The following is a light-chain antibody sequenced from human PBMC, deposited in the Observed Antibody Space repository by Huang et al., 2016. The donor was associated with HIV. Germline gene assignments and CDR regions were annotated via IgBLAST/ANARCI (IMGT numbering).Light chain of an antibody. Sequence: AIQMTQSPSSLSASVGDRVTITCRANQDIRTDLGWYQQKPGKAPKLLIYAASSLQSGVPSRFSGSGSGTDFTLTSSSLQPEDFATYYCLQDYNYPWTFGQGTKVEIK. J-gene: IGKJ1*01. CDR1: QDIRTD. V-gene: IGKV1-6*01. CDR2: AAS. CDR3: LQDYNYPWT.